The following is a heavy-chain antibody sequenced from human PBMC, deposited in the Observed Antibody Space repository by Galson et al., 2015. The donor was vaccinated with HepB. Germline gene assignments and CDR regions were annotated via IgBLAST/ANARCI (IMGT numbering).Heavy chain of an antibody. Sequence: SLRLSCAASGFTFSSYAMHWVRQAPGKGLEWVAVISYDGSNKYYADSVKGRFTISRDNSKNTLYLQMNSLRAEDTAVYYCARDHEQQSYWYFDLWGRGTLVTVSS. D-gene: IGHD6-13*01. CDR3: ARDHEQQSYWYFDL. V-gene: IGHV3-30*04. CDR1: GFTFSSYA. CDR2: ISYDGSNK. J-gene: IGHJ2*01.